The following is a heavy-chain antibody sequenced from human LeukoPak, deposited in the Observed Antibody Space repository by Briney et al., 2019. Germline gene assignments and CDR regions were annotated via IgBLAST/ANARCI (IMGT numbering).Heavy chain of an antibody. V-gene: IGHV3-7*01. Sequence: GGSLRLSCAASGFTFSSYAMSWVRQAPGKGLEWVANINQDGTEKYYVDSVKGRFTISRDNAKISLYLQMNSLRVEDTAVYYCAKLAKDFYGWETYYFFEHWGQGTPVTASS. J-gene: IGHJ4*02. CDR1: GFTFSSYA. CDR3: AKLAKDFYGWETYYFFEH. D-gene: IGHD3-10*01. CDR2: INQDGTEK.